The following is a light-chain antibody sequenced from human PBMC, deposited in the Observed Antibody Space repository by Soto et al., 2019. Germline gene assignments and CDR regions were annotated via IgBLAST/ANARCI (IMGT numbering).Light chain of an antibody. Sequence: AIQMTQSPSSLFVSVGDRVTITCRASQGIRNDLGWYQQKPGKAPRLLIYAASSLQSGVPSKFSGSGSGTDFTLTISSLQPEDFATYYCLQDYSYPWTFGQGTKVEI. V-gene: IGKV1-6*01. CDR1: QGIRND. CDR3: LQDYSYPWT. CDR2: AAS. J-gene: IGKJ1*01.